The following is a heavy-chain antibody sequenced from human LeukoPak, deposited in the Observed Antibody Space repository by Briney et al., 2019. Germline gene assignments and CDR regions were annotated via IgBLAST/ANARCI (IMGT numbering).Heavy chain of an antibody. V-gene: IGHV3-33*08. Sequence: GGSLRLSCGASGFTFSSYGMHWVCQAPGKGLEWVAVIWYDGSNKYYADSVKGRFTISRDNSKNTLYLQMNSLRAEDTAMYYCAGEYEDYFDYWGQGTLVTVSS. CDR1: GFTFSSYG. D-gene: IGHD3-3*01. CDR3: AGEYEDYFDY. J-gene: IGHJ4*02. CDR2: IWYDGSNK.